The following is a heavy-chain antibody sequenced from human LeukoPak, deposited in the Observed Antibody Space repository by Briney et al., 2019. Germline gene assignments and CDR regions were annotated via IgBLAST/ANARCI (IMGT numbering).Heavy chain of an antibody. V-gene: IGHV3-48*01. D-gene: IGHD4-11*01. CDR2: ISSSSSTI. CDR3: ARDQFDYTPEYYYYGMDV. Sequence: GGSLRLSCAASGFTFSSYSMNWVRQAPGKGLEWVSYISSSSSTIYYADSVKGRFTISRDNAKNSLYLQMNSLRAEDTAVYYCARDQFDYTPEYYYYGMDVWGQGTTVTVSS. J-gene: IGHJ6*02. CDR1: GFTFSSYS.